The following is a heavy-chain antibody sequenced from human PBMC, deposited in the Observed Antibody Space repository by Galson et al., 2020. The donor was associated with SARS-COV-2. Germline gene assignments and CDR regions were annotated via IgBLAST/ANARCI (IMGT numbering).Heavy chain of an antibody. CDR2: IRYDGIRQ. CDR3: AKDRATYSTGFYYFDY. J-gene: IGHJ4*02. CDR1: GFSFSNYG. D-gene: IGHD2-8*02. Sequence: GESLKISCETSGFSFSNYGMHWVRQAPGKGLEWVAFIRYDGIRQYYSASVEGRFLVTRDNSKNTLYLQMSSLRAEDTAVYYCAKDRATYSTGFYYFDYWGQGTQVTVAS. V-gene: IGHV3-30*02.